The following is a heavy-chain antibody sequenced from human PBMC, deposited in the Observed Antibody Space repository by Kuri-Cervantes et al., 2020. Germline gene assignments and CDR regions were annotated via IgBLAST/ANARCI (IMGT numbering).Heavy chain of an antibody. CDR1: GYTFIGYY. V-gene: IGHV1-2*02. J-gene: IGHJ4*02. Sequence: ASVKVSCKASGYTFIGYYMHWVRQAPGQGLEWMGWINPNSGGTNYAQKFQGRVTMTRDTSISTAYMELSRLRSDDTAVYYCARVHGGYCTNGVCFRFDYWGQGTLVTVSS. CDR3: ARVHGGYCTNGVCFRFDY. D-gene: IGHD2-8*01. CDR2: INPNSGGT.